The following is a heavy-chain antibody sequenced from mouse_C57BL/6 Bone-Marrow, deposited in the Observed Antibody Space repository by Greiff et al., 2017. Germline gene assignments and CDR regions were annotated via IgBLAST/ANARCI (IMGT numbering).Heavy chain of an antibody. Sequence: VMLVESGAELARPGASVKLSCKASGYTFTSYGISWVKQRTGQGLEWIGEIYPRSGNTYYNEKFKGKATLTADKSSSTAYMELRSLPSEDSAVYFCAREKTARDYYAMDYWGQGTSVTVSS. CDR2: IYPRSGNT. D-gene: IGHD3-2*01. CDR3: AREKTARDYYAMDY. J-gene: IGHJ4*01. V-gene: IGHV1-81*01. CDR1: GYTFTSYG.